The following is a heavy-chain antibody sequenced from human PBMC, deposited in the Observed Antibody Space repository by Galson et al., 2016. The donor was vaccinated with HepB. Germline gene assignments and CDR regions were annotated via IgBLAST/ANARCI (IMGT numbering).Heavy chain of an antibody. V-gene: IGHV5-51*01. CDR3: VGHRKIRNVGWFDP. CDR1: GSSFSNFW. D-gene: IGHD1-14*01. CDR2: VHPGDSTT. Sequence: QSGAEVKKPGESLTISCKHSGSSFSNFWIGWVRQVPGKGLQWMGIVHPGDSTTHYSPSFEGQVTMSADKSPSTAFLQWTSLKASDTAIYYCVGHRKIRNVGWFDPWGQGTLVTVSS. J-gene: IGHJ5*02.